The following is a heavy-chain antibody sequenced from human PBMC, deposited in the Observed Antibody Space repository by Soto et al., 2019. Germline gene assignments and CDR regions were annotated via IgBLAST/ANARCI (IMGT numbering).Heavy chain of an antibody. V-gene: IGHV4-61*01. CDR1: GGSVSSGSYY. D-gene: IGHD1-20*01. CDR2: IYYSGIT. Sequence: SETLSLTCTVSGGSVSSGSYYWSGIRQPPGKGLEWIGYIYYSGITNYNPSLKSRVTISVDTSKNQFSLKLSSVTAADTAVYYCARYKSNYYYGMEVWGQGTTVTVSS. CDR3: ARYKSNYYYGMEV. J-gene: IGHJ6*02.